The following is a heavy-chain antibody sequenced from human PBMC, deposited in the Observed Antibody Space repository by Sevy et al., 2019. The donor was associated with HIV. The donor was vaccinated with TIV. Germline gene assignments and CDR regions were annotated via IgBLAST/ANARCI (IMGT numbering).Heavy chain of an antibody. CDR1: GGSISSGDYY. CDR3: ARDAAQDYYYYYGMDV. J-gene: IGHJ6*02. CDR2: IYYSGST. D-gene: IGHD2-15*01. V-gene: IGHV4-30-4*01. Sequence: SETLSLTCTVSGGSISSGDYYWSWIRQPPGKDLEWIGYIYYSGSTYYNPSLKSRVTISVDTSKNQFSLKLSSVTAADTAVYYCARDAAQDYYYYYGMDVWGQGTTVTVSS.